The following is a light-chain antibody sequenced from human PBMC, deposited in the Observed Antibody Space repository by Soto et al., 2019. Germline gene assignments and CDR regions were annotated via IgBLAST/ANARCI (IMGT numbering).Light chain of an antibody. J-gene: IGLJ1*01. Sequence: QSALTQPASVSGSPGQSITISCTGTSSDVGAYDYVSWYQHHPDKAPKLLIYEVSIRPSGISGRFSGSKSGNAASLTISGLQAEDEATYYCSSYTSTSTLYVFGPGTKLTVL. V-gene: IGLV2-14*01. CDR2: EVS. CDR3: SSYTSTSTLYV. CDR1: SSDVGAYDY.